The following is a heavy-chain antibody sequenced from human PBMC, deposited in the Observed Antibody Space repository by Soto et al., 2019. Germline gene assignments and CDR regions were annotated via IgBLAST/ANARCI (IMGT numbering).Heavy chain of an antibody. J-gene: IGHJ6*02. Sequence: QVQLQESGPGLVKPSQTVSLTCAVSGASMSRGGHSWSWIRQSPGRGLEWIGYIYYTGPTYYNPALKSRVTLSIDRSNNQFSLNFTSVTASDTAVYYGARAPPGPSPRWDVWGQGTTVTVAS. CDR3: ARAPPGPSPRWDV. CDR2: IYYTGPT. D-gene: IGHD3-10*01. V-gene: IGHV4-30-2*06. CDR1: GASMSRGGHS.